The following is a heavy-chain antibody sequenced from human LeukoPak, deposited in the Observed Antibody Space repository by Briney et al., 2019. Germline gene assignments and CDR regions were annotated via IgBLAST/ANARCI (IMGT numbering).Heavy chain of an antibody. CDR2: IIPIFGTA. CDR1: GGTFSSYA. V-gene: IGHV1-69*13. Sequence: SVKVSYKASGGTFSSYAISWVRQAPGQGLEWMGGIIPIFGTANYAQKFQGRVTITADESTSTAYMELSSLRAEDMALYYCAKDNKRCRSTSCYLIPDAFDIWGQGTMVTVSS. J-gene: IGHJ3*02. CDR3: AKDNKRCRSTSCYLIPDAFDI. D-gene: IGHD2-2*01.